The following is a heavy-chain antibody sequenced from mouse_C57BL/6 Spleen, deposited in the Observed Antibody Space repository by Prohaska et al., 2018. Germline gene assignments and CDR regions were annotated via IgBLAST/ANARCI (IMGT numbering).Heavy chain of an antibody. Sequence: PGTSVKLSCKASGYTFTSYWMHWVKQRPGQGLEWIGVIDPSDSYTNYNQKFKGKATLTVDTSSSTAYMQLSSLTSEDSAVYYCARGALGNYNLDYWGQGTTLTVSS. D-gene: IGHD2-1*01. CDR3: ARGALGNYNLDY. CDR1: GYTFTSYW. CDR2: IDPSDSYT. V-gene: IGHV1-59*01. J-gene: IGHJ2*01.